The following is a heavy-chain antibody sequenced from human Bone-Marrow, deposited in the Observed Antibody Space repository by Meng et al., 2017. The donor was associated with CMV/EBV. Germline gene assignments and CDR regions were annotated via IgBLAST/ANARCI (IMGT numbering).Heavy chain of an antibody. CDR3: ARGWGGDQEAIDY. CDR1: GGTFSGFA. V-gene: IGHV1-69*01. D-gene: IGHD4-17*01. J-gene: IGHJ4*02. Sequence: TPSGGTFSGFAISWVRQAPGQGLGWMGVIIPIFGTRNYAQKFQGRVTITADESTTTAYMDLSSLRSEDTAVYYCARGWGGDQEAIDYWGQGTLVTVSS. CDR2: IIPIFGTR.